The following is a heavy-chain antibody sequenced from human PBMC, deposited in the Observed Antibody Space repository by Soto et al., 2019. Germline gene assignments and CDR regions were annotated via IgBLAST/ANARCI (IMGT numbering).Heavy chain of an antibody. Sequence: GSLRLSCAASGFTFSSYWMHWVRQAPGKGLVWVSRINSDGSSTSYADSVKGRFTISRDNAKNTLYLQMNSLRAEDTAVYYCARVIAVTDYYYYGMDVWGQGTTVTVSS. D-gene: IGHD6-19*01. CDR3: ARVIAVTDYYYYGMDV. CDR2: INSDGSST. V-gene: IGHV3-74*01. CDR1: GFTFSSYW. J-gene: IGHJ6*02.